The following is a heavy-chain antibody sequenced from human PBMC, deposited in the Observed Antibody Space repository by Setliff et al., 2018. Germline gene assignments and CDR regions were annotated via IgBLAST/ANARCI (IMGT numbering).Heavy chain of an antibody. V-gene: IGHV4-59*01. Sequence: SETLSLTCTVSGGSISGYYWNWIRQTPEMRLEWIGHIHFSGNTHFNPSLMSRVTMSVDTSNNQFSLNVNSVTSADTAVYYCVRWGSAWAWNYDLCGRGTLVTVSS. CDR3: VRWGSAWAWNYDL. CDR2: IHFSGNT. CDR1: GGSISGYY. J-gene: IGHJ2*01. D-gene: IGHD3-16*01.